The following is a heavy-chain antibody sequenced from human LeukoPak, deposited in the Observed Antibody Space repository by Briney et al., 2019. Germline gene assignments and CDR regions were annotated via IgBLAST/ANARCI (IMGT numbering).Heavy chain of an antibody. Sequence: SETLSLTCAVYGGSFSGYYWSWIRQPPGKGLEWIGEINHSGSTNYNPSLKSRVTISVDTSKNQFSLKLSSVTAADTAVYYCARHSRDGYIRKNYFDYWGQGTLVTVSS. V-gene: IGHV4-34*01. CDR1: GGSFSGYY. D-gene: IGHD5-24*01. CDR2: INHSGST. J-gene: IGHJ4*02. CDR3: ARHSRDGYIRKNYFDY.